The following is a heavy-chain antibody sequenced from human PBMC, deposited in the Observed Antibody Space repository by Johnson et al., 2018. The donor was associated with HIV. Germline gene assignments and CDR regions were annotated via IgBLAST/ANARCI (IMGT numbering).Heavy chain of an antibody. J-gene: IGHJ3*02. CDR1: GFTFSSYG. D-gene: IGHD3-22*01. Sequence: QVQLVESGGGVVQPGGSLRLSCAASGFTFSSYGMHWVRQAPGKGLEWVAFIRYDGSNKYYADSLKGRFTISRDNSKNTLYLQMNSLRAEDTAVYYCAKDQYYYDSSGYSDAFDIWGQGTMVTVSS. V-gene: IGHV3-30*02. CDR3: AKDQYYYDSSGYSDAFDI. CDR2: IRYDGSNK.